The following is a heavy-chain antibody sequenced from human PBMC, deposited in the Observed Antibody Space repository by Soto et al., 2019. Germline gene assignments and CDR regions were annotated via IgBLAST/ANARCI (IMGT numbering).Heavy chain of an antibody. D-gene: IGHD6-13*01. J-gene: IGHJ6*02. CDR3: ASFTDRQQPVHLYYYGMDV. V-gene: IGHV4-4*02. CDR2: IYHSGST. Sequence: PSETLSLTCAVSGGSISSSNWWSWVRQPPGKGLEWIGEIYHSGSTNYNPSLKSRVTISVDKSKNQFSLKLSSVTAADTAVYYCASFTDRQQPVHLYYYGMDVWGQGTTVTVSS. CDR1: GGSISSSNW.